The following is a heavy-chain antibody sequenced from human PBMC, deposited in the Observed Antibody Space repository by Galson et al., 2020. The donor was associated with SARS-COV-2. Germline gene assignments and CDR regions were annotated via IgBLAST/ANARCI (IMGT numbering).Heavy chain of an antibody. D-gene: IGHD3-3*01. V-gene: IGHV1-2*04. CDR2: INPNSGGT. J-gene: IGHJ6*02. CDR1: GYTFTGYY. Sequence: ASVKVSCKASGYTFTGYYMHWVRQAPGQGLEWMGWINPNSGGTNYAHKFQGWVTMTRDTSISTAYMELSRLRSDDTAVYYCARTNETTIFGVVIGDYYYGMDVWGQGTTVTVSS. CDR3: ARTNETTIFGVVIGDYYYGMDV.